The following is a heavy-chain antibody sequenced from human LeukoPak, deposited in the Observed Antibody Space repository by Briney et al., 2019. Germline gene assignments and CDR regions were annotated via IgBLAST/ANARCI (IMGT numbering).Heavy chain of an antibody. V-gene: IGHV4-59*08. CDR1: DGSISDYY. Sequence: SETLSLTCTVSDGSISDYYLIWVRQPPGKGLEWIGRIYYSGDTNYNPSLKSRVTISVDTSKNQFSLRLTSVTATDTAVYYCARHGWGVDWGQGTLVTVSS. CDR3: ARHGWGVD. D-gene: IGHD3-10*01. CDR2: IYYSGDT. J-gene: IGHJ4*02.